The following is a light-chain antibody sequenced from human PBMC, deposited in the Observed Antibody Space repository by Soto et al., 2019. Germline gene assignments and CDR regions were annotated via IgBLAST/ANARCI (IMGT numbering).Light chain of an antibody. Sequence: DFVMTQSPDSLAVSLGERATINCKSSQSVLYRSNNNNYLSWYQQKPGQPPKLLISWASTRASGVPDRFSGSGSATDFALPISRLQAEDVAIYYWHQYLNAPLTFGQGTKVEIK. CDR2: WAS. J-gene: IGKJ1*01. CDR3: HQYLNAPLT. CDR1: QSVLYRSNNNNY. V-gene: IGKV4-1*01.